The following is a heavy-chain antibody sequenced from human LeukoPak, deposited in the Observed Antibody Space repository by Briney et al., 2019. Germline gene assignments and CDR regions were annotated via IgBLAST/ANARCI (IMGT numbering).Heavy chain of an antibody. CDR2: IYSGGST. J-gene: IGHJ4*02. CDR3: ARDSVGATGGDYYFDY. V-gene: IGHV3-66*01. D-gene: IGHD1-26*01. Sequence: GALRLSCAASGFTFSSYAMSWVRQAPGKGLEWVSVIYSGGSTYYADSVKGRFTISRDNSKNTLYLQMNSLRAEDTAVYYCARDSVGATGGDYYFDYWGQGTLVTVSS. CDR1: GFTFSSYA.